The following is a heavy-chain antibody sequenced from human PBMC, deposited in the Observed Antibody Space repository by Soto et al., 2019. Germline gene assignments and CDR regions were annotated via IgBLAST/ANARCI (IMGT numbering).Heavy chain of an antibody. D-gene: IGHD3-3*01. CDR2: IYYSGST. V-gene: IGHV4-39*01. CDR1: GGSISSSSYY. J-gene: IGHJ4*02. Sequence: QLQLQESGPGLVKPSETLSLTCTVSGGSISSSSYYWGWIRQPPGKGLEWIGSIYYSGSTYYNPSRKSRGTISLDTSKNQFSLKLSSVTAADTAVYYCARLHRFLEWEIDYWGQGTLVTVSS. CDR3: ARLHRFLEWEIDY.